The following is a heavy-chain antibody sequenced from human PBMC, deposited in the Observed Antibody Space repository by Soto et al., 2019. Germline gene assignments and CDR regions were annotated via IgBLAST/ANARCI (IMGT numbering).Heavy chain of an antibody. V-gene: IGHV3-64D*06. Sequence: GGSLRLSCSASEFTFSSYAMHWVRQAPGKGLEYVSAISSNGGSTRYADSVKGRFTISRDNSKNTLYLQMSSLRAEDTAVYYCVKDRRYGSGIYTNYGMDVWGQGTTVTVSS. D-gene: IGHD3-10*01. CDR1: EFTFSSYA. CDR2: ISSNGGST. CDR3: VKDRRYGSGIYTNYGMDV. J-gene: IGHJ6*02.